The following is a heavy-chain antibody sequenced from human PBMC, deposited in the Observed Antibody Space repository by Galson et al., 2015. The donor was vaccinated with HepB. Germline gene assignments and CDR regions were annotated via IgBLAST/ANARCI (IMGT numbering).Heavy chain of an antibody. CDR2: IYSGGST. Sequence: SLRLSCAASGFTVSSNYMSWVRQAPGKGLEWVSVIYSGGSTYYADSVKGRFTISRDNSKNTLYLQMNSLRAEDTAVYYCARAHAPNTYYYGSGSSPTLFYWGQGTLVTVSS. J-gene: IGHJ4*02. D-gene: IGHD3-10*01. CDR3: ARAHAPNTYYYGSGSSPTLFY. V-gene: IGHV3-66*01. CDR1: GFTVSSNY.